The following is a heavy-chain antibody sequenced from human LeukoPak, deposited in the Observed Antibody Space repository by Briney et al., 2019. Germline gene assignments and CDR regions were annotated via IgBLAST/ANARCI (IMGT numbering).Heavy chain of an antibody. Sequence: ASEKVSCKASGYTFTGYYMHWVRQAPGQGLEWMGWINPNSGGTNYAQKFQGRVTMTRDTSISTAYMELSRLRSDDTAVYYCARAQSSWYEAYYFDYWGQGTLVTVSS. D-gene: IGHD6-13*01. CDR2: INPNSGGT. CDR1: GYTFTGYY. J-gene: IGHJ4*02. CDR3: ARAQSSWYEAYYFDY. V-gene: IGHV1-2*02.